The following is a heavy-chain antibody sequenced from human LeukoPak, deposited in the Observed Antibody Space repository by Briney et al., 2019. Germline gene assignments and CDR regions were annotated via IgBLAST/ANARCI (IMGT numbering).Heavy chain of an antibody. D-gene: IGHD3-10*01. CDR1: GFTFSSYN. CDR3: ARDPSGGDY. Sequence: GGSQRLSCAASGFTFSSYNMNWVRQAPGKGLEWVSSISSSSSYMYYADSVKGRFTISRDNAKNSLYLQMNSLRAEDTAVYYCARDPSGGDYWGQGTLVTVSS. V-gene: IGHV3-21*01. CDR2: ISSSSSYM. J-gene: IGHJ4*02.